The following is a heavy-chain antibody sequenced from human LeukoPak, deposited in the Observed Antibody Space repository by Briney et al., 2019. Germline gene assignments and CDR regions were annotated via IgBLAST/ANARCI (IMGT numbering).Heavy chain of an antibody. Sequence: GGSLRLSCAASGFTFSTYSMNWVRQAPGKGLEWVSYIDSSSSTIYYADSVKGRFTISRDNSKNTLYLQMNSLRAEDTAVYYCAKRESAAGSLGYWGQGTLVTVSS. CDR2: IDSSSSTI. CDR1: GFTFSTYS. CDR3: AKRESAAGSLGY. V-gene: IGHV3-48*01. D-gene: IGHD6-13*01. J-gene: IGHJ4*02.